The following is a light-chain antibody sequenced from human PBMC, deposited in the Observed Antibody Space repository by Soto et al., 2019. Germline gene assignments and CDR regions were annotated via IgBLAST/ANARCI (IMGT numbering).Light chain of an antibody. Sequence: QSALTQPASVSGSPGQSITISCTGTAIDVGTYNLVSWYQHHPGKAPKLMIYEGTKRPSGVSNRFSGSKSGTSATLGITGLQTGGEADYYCGAWDSSLSAVLFGGGTKLTVL. CDR1: AIDVGTYNL. CDR3: GAWDSSLSAVL. V-gene: IGLV2-14*02. J-gene: IGLJ2*01. CDR2: EGT.